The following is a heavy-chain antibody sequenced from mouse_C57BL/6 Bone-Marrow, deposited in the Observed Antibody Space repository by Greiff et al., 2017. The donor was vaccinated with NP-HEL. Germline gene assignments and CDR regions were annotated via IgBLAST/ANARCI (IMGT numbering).Heavy chain of an antibody. CDR2: IYPRSGNT. CDR1: GYTFTSYG. V-gene: IGHV1-81*01. CDR3: ASYYSNWYFDV. D-gene: IGHD2-5*01. Sequence: QVQLQQSGAELARPGASVKLSCKASGYTFTSYGISWVKQRTGQGLELIGEIYPRSGNTYYNEKFKGKATLTADKSSSTAYMELRSLTSEDSAVYFCASYYSNWYFDVWGTGTTVTVSS. J-gene: IGHJ1*03.